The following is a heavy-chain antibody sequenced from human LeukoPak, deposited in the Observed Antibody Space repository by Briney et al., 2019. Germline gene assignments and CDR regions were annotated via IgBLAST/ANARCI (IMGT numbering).Heavy chain of an antibody. Sequence: GGSLRLSCAASGFTFSGYWMTWVRQAPGKGLECVANIKHDGSEKYYVDSVMGRFTISRDNAKNSLYLQMNSLRAEDTAVYYCAKFGSYHDYWGQGTLVTVSS. D-gene: IGHD1-26*01. CDR3: AKFGSYHDY. CDR2: IKHDGSEK. V-gene: IGHV3-7*02. CDR1: GFTFSGYW. J-gene: IGHJ4*02.